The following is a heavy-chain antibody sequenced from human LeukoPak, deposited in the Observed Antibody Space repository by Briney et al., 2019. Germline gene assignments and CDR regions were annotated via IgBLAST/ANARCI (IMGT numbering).Heavy chain of an antibody. V-gene: IGHV1-8*02. D-gene: IGHD4-23*01. CDR3: ARVSYGGNSGDY. Sequence: GASVKVSCKASGGTFSSYAINWVRQATGQGLEWMGWMNPNSGNTGYAQKFQGRVTMTRNTSISTAYMELSSLRSEDTAVYYCARVSYGGNSGDYWGQGTLVTVSS. CDR1: GGTFSSYA. J-gene: IGHJ4*02. CDR2: MNPNSGNT.